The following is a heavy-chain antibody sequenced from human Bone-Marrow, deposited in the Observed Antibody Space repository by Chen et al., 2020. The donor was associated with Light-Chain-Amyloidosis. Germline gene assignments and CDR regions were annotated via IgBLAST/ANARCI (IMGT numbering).Heavy chain of an antibody. CDR3: ARDRGSSWFDSFDY. CDR2: ISSSGSTI. Sequence: EVQLVESGGGLVQPGGSLRLSCAASGFTFSSYELNWVRQAPGKGLEWVSYISSSGSTIYYADSVKGRFTISRDNAKNSLYLQMNSLRAEDTVVYYCARDRGSSWFDSFDYWGQGTLVTVSS. V-gene: IGHV3-48*03. J-gene: IGHJ4*02. CDR1: GFTFSSYE. D-gene: IGHD6-13*01.